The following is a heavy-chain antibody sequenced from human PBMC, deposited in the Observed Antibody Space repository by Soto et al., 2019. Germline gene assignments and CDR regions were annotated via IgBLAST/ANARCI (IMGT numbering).Heavy chain of an antibody. CDR3: ARDIRMITFGGVIADYYYYGMDV. V-gene: IGHV1-18*01. Sequence: ASVKVSCKASGYTFTSYGISWVRQAPGQGLEWMGWISAYNGNTNYAQKLQGRVTMTTDTSTSTAYMELRSLRSDDTAVYYCARDIRMITFGGVIADYYYYGMDVWGQGTTVTVS. J-gene: IGHJ6*02. CDR1: GYTFTSYG. D-gene: IGHD3-16*02. CDR2: ISAYNGNT.